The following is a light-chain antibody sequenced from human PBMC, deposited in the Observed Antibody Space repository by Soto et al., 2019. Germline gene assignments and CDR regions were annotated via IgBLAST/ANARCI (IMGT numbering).Light chain of an antibody. V-gene: IGKV3-20*01. J-gene: IGKJ5*01. Sequence: ELVLTQSPCTMYLSPGERATLSCRAIQSVSSRYLAWYQQKPGQAPRLLIYGASRRATGMPDRFSGSGSGTDCTLTISRLEPEDFAVYYWQQYGSSPITFGQGTRLEIK. CDR3: QQYGSSPIT. CDR1: QSVSSRY. CDR2: GAS.